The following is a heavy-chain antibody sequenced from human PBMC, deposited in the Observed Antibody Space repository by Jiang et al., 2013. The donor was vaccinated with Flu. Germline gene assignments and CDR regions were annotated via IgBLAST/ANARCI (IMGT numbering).Heavy chain of an antibody. J-gene: IGHJ3*02. V-gene: IGHV7-4-1*02. CDR2: INTNTGNP. CDR1: GYTFTSYA. CDR3: ARVIKPSRLGRFDAFDI. Sequence: QSGSELKKPGASVKVSCKASGYTFTSYAMNWVRQAPGQGLEWMGWINTNTGNPTYAQGFTGRFVFSLDTSVSTAYLQISSLKAEDTAVYYCARVIKPSRLGRFDAFDIWGQGTMVTVSS. D-gene: IGHD7-27*01.